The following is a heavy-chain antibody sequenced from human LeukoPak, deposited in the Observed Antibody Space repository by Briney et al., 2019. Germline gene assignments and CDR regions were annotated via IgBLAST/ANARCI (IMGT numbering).Heavy chain of an antibody. V-gene: IGHV3-30*02. Sequence: GGSLRLSCAASGFTFSSYGIHWVRQAPGKGLEWVAFIRYDGSNKHYADSVKGRFTISRDNSKNTLYLQMNSLRAEDTAVYYCSRSRRGFGYFDYWGQGTLVTVSS. J-gene: IGHJ4*02. CDR1: GFTFSSYG. D-gene: IGHD3-3*01. CDR3: SRSRRGFGYFDY. CDR2: IRYDGSNK.